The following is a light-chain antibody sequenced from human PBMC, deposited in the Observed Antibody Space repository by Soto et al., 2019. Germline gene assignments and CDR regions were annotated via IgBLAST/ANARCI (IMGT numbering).Light chain of an antibody. Sequence: EIVMTQSPATLSVSVGERATLSCRASQTVSSKLAWYQQKPGQDPRLLIYGASTRATGIPARFTVSGSGTEITLTISSLQAEDFAGYYCQQYNDWPPQLTVGGGTKVEIK. CDR2: GAS. J-gene: IGKJ4*01. V-gene: IGKV3-15*01. CDR1: QTVSSK. CDR3: QQYNDWPPQLT.